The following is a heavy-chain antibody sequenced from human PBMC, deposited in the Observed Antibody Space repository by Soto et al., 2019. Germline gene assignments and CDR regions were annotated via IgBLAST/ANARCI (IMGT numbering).Heavy chain of an antibody. V-gene: IGHV3-48*02. CDR3: ARVLQWDYHDSSGPPFDY. Sequence: GGSLRLSCAASGFTFSSDSMNWVRQAPGKGLEWVSYISSSSSTIYYAGSVKGRFTISRDNAKNSLYLQMNSLRDEDTAVYYCARVLQWDYHDSSGPPFDYWGQGTLVTVSS. CDR2: ISSSSSTI. D-gene: IGHD3-22*01. CDR1: GFTFSSDS. J-gene: IGHJ4*02.